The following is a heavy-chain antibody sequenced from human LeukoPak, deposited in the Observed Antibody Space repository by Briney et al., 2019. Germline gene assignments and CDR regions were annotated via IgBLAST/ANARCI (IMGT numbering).Heavy chain of an antibody. J-gene: IGHJ4*02. V-gene: IGHV3-23*01. Sequence: PSETLSLTCAVYTGSFSGYYWSWVRQAPGKGLEWVSAISGSGGSTYYADSVKGRFTISRDNSKNTLYLQMNSLRAEDTAVYYCAKNVFGYSGSYSPSAYFDYWGQGTLVTVSS. CDR2: ISGSGGST. D-gene: IGHD1-26*01. CDR3: AKNVFGYSGSYSPSAYFDY. CDR1: TGSFSGYY.